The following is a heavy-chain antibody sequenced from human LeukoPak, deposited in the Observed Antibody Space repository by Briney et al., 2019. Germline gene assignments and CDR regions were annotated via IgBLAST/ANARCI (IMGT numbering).Heavy chain of an antibody. J-gene: IGHJ4*02. CDR3: FDY. CDR2: ISGSGSIT. CDR1: GFALSSQA. V-gene: IGHV3-23*01. Sequence: PGGSLRHSCAASGFALSSQAMGWVRQAAAKGLAWVSVISGSGSITYYADSVKGRFTISRDNSKNTLFLQMNSLRAEDTAVYYCFDYWGQGSLVTVSS.